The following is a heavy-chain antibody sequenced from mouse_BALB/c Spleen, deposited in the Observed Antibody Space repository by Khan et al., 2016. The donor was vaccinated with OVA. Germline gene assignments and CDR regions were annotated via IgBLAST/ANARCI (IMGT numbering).Heavy chain of an antibody. Sequence: EVELVESGPSLVQPSQTLSLTCSVTGDSITSGFWSWIRKFPGNKLEYMGFMIYSGYTYYNPSLKGRFSITRHTSKNHYYLQLSSVTTGDTATYYCSCSTYNYAFAYWGQGTLVTVSA. CDR3: SCSTYNYAFAY. CDR1: GDSITSGF. V-gene: IGHV3-8*02. D-gene: IGHD1-3*01. J-gene: IGHJ3*01. CDR2: MIYSGYT.